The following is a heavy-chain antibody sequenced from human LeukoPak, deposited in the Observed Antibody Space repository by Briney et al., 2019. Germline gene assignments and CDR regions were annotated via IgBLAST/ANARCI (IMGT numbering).Heavy chain of an antibody. V-gene: IGHV3-21*01. CDR2: ISSISSYI. D-gene: IGHD6-19*01. Sequence: KPGGSLRLSCAASGFTFSSYSMNWVRQAPGKGLEWVSSISSISSYIYYADSVKGRFTISRDNAKNSLYLQMNSLRAEDTAVYYCASHLPYSSGWSSFDYWGQGTLVTVSS. CDR3: ASHLPYSSGWSSFDY. J-gene: IGHJ4*02. CDR1: GFTFSSYS.